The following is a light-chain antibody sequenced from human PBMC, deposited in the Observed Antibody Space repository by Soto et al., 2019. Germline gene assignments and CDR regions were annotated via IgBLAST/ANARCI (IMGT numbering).Light chain of an antibody. J-gene: IGLJ3*02. CDR1: SSNIGSNA. V-gene: IGLV1-44*01. CDR2: SNN. CDR3: AAWYDSLNCPV. Sequence: QSVLTQPPSASGTPGQRVTISCSGSSSNIGSNAVNWYQHLPGTAPTLLIYSNNQRPSGVPDRFSGSKSGTSAALAVNGLQSEDEADYYCAAWYDSLNCPVFGGGTKLTVL.